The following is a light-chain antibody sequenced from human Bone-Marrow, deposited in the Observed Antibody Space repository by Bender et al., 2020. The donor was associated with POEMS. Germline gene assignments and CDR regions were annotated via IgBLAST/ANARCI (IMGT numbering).Light chain of an antibody. CDR1: SSNIGAGYA. CDR3: HSYDSSLSGSV. V-gene: IGLV1-40*01. CDR2: GNT. Sequence: QSVLTQPPSVSEAPGQRVTISCTGSSSNIGAGYAVHWYQFLPGTAPRLLIYGNTNRPSGVPDRFSGSKSATSASLAITGLQAEDEGVYYCHSYDSSLSGSVFGGGTSVTVL. J-gene: IGLJ3*02.